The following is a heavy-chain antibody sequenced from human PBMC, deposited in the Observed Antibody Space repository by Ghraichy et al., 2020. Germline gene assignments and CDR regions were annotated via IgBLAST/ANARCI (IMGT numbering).Heavy chain of an antibody. CDR2: IYYSGRT. CDR1: GGSMRNYY. D-gene: IGHD5-24*01. J-gene: IGHJ5*02. V-gene: IGHV4-59*08. Sequence: ETLSLTCTVSGGSMRNYYCSWIRQAPGKGLEWIGYIYYSGRTNYNPSLKGRVTMSVDTSRSQFSLRLSSVTAADTAVYYCARHEGGFNLFDPWGQGTLVTVSS. CDR3: ARHEGGFNLFDP.